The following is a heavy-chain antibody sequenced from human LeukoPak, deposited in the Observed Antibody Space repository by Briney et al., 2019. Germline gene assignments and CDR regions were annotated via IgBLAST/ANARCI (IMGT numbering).Heavy chain of an antibody. CDR2: IKQDGSEK. Sequence: GGSLRLSCAASGFTFSTDWMSWVRQAPGKGLEWVANIKQDGSEKNHVDSVKGRFTISRDNSKNTLYLQMNSLRAEDTAVYYCARANYGYYLDYWGQGTLVTVSS. J-gene: IGHJ4*02. CDR3: ARANYGYYLDY. V-gene: IGHV3-7*02. D-gene: IGHD4-17*01. CDR1: GFTFSTDW.